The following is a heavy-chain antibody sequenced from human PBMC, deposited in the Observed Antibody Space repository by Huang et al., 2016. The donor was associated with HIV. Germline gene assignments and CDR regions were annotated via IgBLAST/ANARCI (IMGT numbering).Heavy chain of an antibody. V-gene: IGHV1-18*01. CDR1: GYTFSRFG. CDR2: ISVYNGNT. J-gene: IGHJ6*03. CDR3: ARGGGIQLWLLGYYYMDV. D-gene: IGHD5-18*01. Sequence: QVQLVQSGAEVKKPGASVKVSCKASGYTFSRFGISGVRQAPGKGLEWVGWISVYNGNTKFAQKFQGRLTMTTDTSTSTAYMELRSLRSDDTGVYYCARGGGIQLWLLGYYYMDVWGNGTTVTVSS.